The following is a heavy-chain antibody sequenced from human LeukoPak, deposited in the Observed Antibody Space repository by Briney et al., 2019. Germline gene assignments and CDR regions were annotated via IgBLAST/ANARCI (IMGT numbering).Heavy chain of an antibody. Sequence: GGSLRLSCKASVFTFSNYTMNWVRQAPGKGLEWVGRIKSKTDGGTTDYAAPVKGRFTISRDDSKNTLYLQMNSLKTEDTAVYYCTTEARLPIWFGELLPRGFDPWGQGTLVTVSS. V-gene: IGHV3-15*07. CDR3: TTEARLPIWFGELLPRGFDP. D-gene: IGHD3-10*01. CDR2: IKSKTDGGTT. CDR1: VFTFSNYT. J-gene: IGHJ5*02.